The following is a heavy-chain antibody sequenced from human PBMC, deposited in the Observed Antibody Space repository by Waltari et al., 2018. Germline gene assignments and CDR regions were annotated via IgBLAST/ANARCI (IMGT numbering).Heavy chain of an antibody. J-gene: IGHJ4*02. D-gene: IGHD1-26*01. CDR3: ARSTEGHFDY. CDR2: ITGNSNTI. Sequence: EVQLVESGGGLVQPGGSLRLSCIASGFPFTIYRMHWVRQVPGKGLEWLSDITGNSNTISYGDSVKGRFTVSRDNARNSLYLQMNSLRGEDTAVYYCARSTEGHFDYWGQGTLVTVSS. V-gene: IGHV3-48*04. CDR1: GFPFTIYR.